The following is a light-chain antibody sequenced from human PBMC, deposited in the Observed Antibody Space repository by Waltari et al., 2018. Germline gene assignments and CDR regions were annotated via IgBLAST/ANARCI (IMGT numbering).Light chain of an antibody. CDR3: SSYGGNNNIL. J-gene: IGLJ2*01. V-gene: IGLV2-8*01. CDR2: EVT. Sequence: QSALTQPPSASGSPGQSVTISCTGTRSDVGGSNYVSWYQQHPGKAPELIIFEVTNRPSGVPDRFSGSKSGNTASLTVSGLQSEDEADYYCSSYGGNNNILFGGGTKLSVL. CDR1: RSDVGGSNY.